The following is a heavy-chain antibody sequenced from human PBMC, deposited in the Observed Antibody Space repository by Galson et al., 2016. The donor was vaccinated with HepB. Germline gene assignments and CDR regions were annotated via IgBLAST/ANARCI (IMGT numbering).Heavy chain of an antibody. CDR2: INPSGGAT. V-gene: IGHV1-46*01. Sequence: SCKASGYMFTNYYIYWVRQAPGQGLEWMGVINPSGGATTYAQKFQGRVTMTTDKSTSTAYMELRSLRSDDTAVYYCARASTSWINWSDPWGQGTLVTVSS. J-gene: IGHJ5*02. CDR3: ARASTSWINWSDP. CDR1: GYMFTNYY. D-gene: IGHD2-2*01.